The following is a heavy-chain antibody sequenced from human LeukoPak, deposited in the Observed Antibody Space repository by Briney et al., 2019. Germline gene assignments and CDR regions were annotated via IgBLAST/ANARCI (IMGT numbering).Heavy chain of an antibody. CDR3: ARGAVAGTGLFDY. CDR2: IWYDGSNK. Sequence: GGSLRLSCAASGFTFSSYGMHWVRQAPGKGLEWVAVIWYDGSNKNYADSVKGRLTISRDKSKNTLNLQMNSLRAEDTAVYYCARGAVAGTGLFDYWGQGTLVTVSS. D-gene: IGHD6-19*01. J-gene: IGHJ4*02. V-gene: IGHV3-33*01. CDR1: GFTFSSYG.